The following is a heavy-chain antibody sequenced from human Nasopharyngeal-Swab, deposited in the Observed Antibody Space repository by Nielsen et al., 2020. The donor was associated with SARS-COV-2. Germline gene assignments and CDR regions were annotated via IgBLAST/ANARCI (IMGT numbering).Heavy chain of an antibody. CDR3: ARDSVYNFGVFIITTSFMDV. D-gene: IGHD3-3*01. CDR2: ISYDGSHE. Sequence: GGSLRLSCAASGFTFSSFAMHWVRQAPGKGLEWVGLISYDGSHENYADSARGRFTISRDNSKDTVHLQMNSLRPEDTAVYYCARDSVYNFGVFIITTSFMDVWGKGTTVTVSS. V-gene: IGHV3-30*04. J-gene: IGHJ6*03. CDR1: GFTFSSFA.